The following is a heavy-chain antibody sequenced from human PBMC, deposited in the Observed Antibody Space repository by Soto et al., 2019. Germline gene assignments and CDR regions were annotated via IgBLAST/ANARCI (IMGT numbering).Heavy chain of an antibody. CDR3: AKDRQFSGRVSAQTIDY. V-gene: IGHV3-23*01. Sequence: PGGSLRLSCPVSGFTFSSHAMSWVRQAPGKGLECVSSITGSGDSTYYADSGKGRLTISRDKSKSTLYLQMNSLRAEDTAVYYCAKDRQFSGRVSAQTIDYWGQGTQVTVSS. CDR2: ITGSGDST. CDR1: GFTFSSHA. D-gene: IGHD6-19*01. J-gene: IGHJ4*02.